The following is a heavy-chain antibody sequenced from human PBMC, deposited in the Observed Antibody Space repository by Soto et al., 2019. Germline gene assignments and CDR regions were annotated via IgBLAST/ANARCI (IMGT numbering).Heavy chain of an antibody. V-gene: IGHV3-74*01. Sequence: EVQLVESGGVLVQPGGSLRLSCAASGFTFSSSWMNWARQDPGKGLLWVSRINSDGSSTDYADSVKGRFTISRDNAKNTLYLQMNSLRAEDTAVYYCARDSGTYADYWGQGTLVTVAS. J-gene: IGHJ4*02. CDR2: INSDGSST. CDR1: GFTFSSSW. D-gene: IGHD1-26*01. CDR3: ARDSGTYADY.